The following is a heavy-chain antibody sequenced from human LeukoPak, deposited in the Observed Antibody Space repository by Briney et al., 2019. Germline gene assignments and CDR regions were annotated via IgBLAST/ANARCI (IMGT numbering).Heavy chain of an antibody. V-gene: IGHV3-21*01. CDR3: ASEYYYDSSGYSAFDY. J-gene: IGHJ4*02. Sequence: GGSLRLSCAASGFTFSSYSMNWVRQAPGKGLEWVSSISSSSSYIYYADSVKGRFTISRDNAKNSLYLQMNSLRAEDTAVYYCASEYYYDSSGYSAFDYWGQGTLVTVSS. D-gene: IGHD3-22*01. CDR2: ISSSSSYI. CDR1: GFTFSSYS.